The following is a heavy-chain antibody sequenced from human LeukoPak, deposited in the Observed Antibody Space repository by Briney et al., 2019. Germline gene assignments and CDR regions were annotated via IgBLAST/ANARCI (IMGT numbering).Heavy chain of an antibody. D-gene: IGHD7-27*01. Sequence: GGSLRLSYAASGFSFSRHSMNWVRQAPGEGLEWVSSIGGSSTSIYYADSVKGRFTISRDNAKSSLSLQMSSLRAEDTAVYYCARETGEAFDIWGQGTMVTVSS. V-gene: IGHV3-21*01. CDR1: GFSFSRHS. CDR2: IGGSSTSI. J-gene: IGHJ3*02. CDR3: ARETGEAFDI.